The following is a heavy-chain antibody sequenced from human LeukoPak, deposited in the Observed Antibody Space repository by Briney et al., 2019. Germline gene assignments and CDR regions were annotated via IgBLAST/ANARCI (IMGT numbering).Heavy chain of an antibody. J-gene: IGHJ4*02. Sequence: GGSLRLSCAASGFTFSTYCMHWVRQAPGKGPMWVSRIRPNGTVTNYADSVKARFIISRDNARNTVYLQMNSLRVEDTAVYYCVRDFRSADYWGQGTLVTVSS. V-gene: IGHV3-74*01. CDR1: GFTFSTYC. CDR2: IRPNGTVT. CDR3: VRDFRSADY.